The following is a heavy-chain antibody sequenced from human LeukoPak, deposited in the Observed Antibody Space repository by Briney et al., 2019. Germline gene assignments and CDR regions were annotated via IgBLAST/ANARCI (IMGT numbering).Heavy chain of an antibody. CDR1: GFTFSSYA. V-gene: IGHV3-23*01. D-gene: IGHD3-22*01. CDR3: ARGFYYDSSGVNQSPPDAFDI. J-gene: IGHJ3*02. Sequence: QSGGSLRLSCAASGFTFSSYAMSWVRQAPGKGLEWVSAISGSGGSTYYADSVKGRFTISRDNSKNTLYLQMNSLRAEDTAVYYCARGFYYDSSGVNQSPPDAFDIWGQGTMVTVSS. CDR2: ISGSGGST.